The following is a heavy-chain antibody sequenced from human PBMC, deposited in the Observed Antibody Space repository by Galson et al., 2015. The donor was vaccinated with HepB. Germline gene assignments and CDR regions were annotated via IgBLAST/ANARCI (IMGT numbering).Heavy chain of an antibody. V-gene: IGHV3-11*06. CDR2: INSDSSYT. CDR1: GFTFSDYY. D-gene: IGHD3-22*01. CDR3: VRALYPYYYDSSGYTTFGY. Sequence: SLRLSCAASGFTFSDYYMTWIRQAPGKGLEWVSYINSDSSYTSYADSVKGRFTISRDNAKNSLNLQMNSLRAEDTSVYYCVRALYPYYYDSSGYTTFGYWGQGTLVTASS. J-gene: IGHJ4*02.